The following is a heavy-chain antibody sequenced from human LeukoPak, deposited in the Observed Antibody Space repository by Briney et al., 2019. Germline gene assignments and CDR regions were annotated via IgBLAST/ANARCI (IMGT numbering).Heavy chain of an antibody. Sequence: PGGSLRLSCAASRSTFITRGMTWLRQAPGKGVEWVSPISGGGSKTYYADSVKGRFTISRDNSKKTLYLQMNSLRLEDTAVYYCAQNGPSDSSGHKLVYFDYWGQGTLVTVSS. V-gene: IGHV3-23*01. CDR1: RSTFITRG. CDR2: ISGGGSKT. CDR3: AQNGPSDSSGHKLVYFDY. D-gene: IGHD6-19*01. J-gene: IGHJ4*01.